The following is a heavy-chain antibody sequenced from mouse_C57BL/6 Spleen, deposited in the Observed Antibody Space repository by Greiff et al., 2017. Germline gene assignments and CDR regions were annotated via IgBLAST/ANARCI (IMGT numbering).Heavy chain of an antibody. V-gene: IGHV1-53*01. CDR2: INPSNGGT. J-gene: IGHJ4*01. CDR1: GYTFTSYW. Sequence: VQLQQPGTELVKPGASVKLSCKASGYTFTSYWMHWVKQRPGQGLEWIGNINPSNGGTNYNEKFKSKATLTVDKSSSTAYMQLSSLTSEDSAVYYCASYDYDEEDAMDYWGQGTSVTVSS. CDR3: ASYDYDEEDAMDY. D-gene: IGHD2-4*01.